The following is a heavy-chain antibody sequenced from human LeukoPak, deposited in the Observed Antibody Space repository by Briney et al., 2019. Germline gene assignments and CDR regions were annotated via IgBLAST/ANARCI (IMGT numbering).Heavy chain of an antibody. Sequence: GASVKVSCKASGYTFISYDINWVRQATGQGLEWMGWMNPNSGDTGYAQKFQGRITMTRNTPISTAYMELSSLRSEDTAVYYCARGGGGYGGYGGYYYYYMDVWGKGTTVTVSS. D-gene: IGHD5-12*01. CDR1: GYTFISYD. CDR2: MNPNSGDT. V-gene: IGHV1-8*01. J-gene: IGHJ6*03. CDR3: ARGGGGYGGYGGYYYYYMDV.